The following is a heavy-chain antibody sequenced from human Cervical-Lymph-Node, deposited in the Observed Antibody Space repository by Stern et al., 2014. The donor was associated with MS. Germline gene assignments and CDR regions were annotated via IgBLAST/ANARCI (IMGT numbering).Heavy chain of an antibody. CDR1: GYTFTTYY. V-gene: IGHV1-46*03. CDR2: INPSGGNT. J-gene: IGHJ4*02. CDR3: ARATFDDSSAYFQYYFDH. D-gene: IGHD3-22*01. Sequence: QVQLVQSGAEVRKPGASVKVSCKASGYTFTTYYMHWVRQAPGQGLEWMGVINPSGGNTNYAQKFQGRVTMTRDTSTSTVYMELSSLRSEATAMYYCARATFDDSSAYFQYYFDHWGQGTLVTVSS.